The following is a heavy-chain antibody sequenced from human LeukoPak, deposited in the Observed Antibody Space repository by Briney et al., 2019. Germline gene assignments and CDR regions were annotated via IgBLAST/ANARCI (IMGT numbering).Heavy chain of an antibody. Sequence: SETLSLTCTVSGGSISSYCWSWIRQPPGKGLEWIGYIYYSGSTNYNPSLKSRVTISVDTSKNQFSLKLSSVTAADTAVYYCARIGSGSSGYWGQGTLVTVSS. CDR1: GGSISSYC. D-gene: IGHD3-10*01. CDR2: IYYSGST. V-gene: IGHV4-59*01. CDR3: ARIGSGSSGY. J-gene: IGHJ4*02.